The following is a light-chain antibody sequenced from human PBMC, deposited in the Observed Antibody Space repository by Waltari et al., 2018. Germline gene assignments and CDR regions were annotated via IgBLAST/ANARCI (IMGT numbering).Light chain of an antibody. CDR1: QTVRSN. CDR2: GAS. J-gene: IGKJ1*01. CDR3: QQYNNGAPWT. V-gene: IGKV3-15*01. Sequence: ETVMTQSPATLSVSPGERATLSCRASQTVRSNLAWYQQKPGQAPRLLIYGASTRATGIPDKFSGSGSGTEFSLTISSLQSEEFAVYYWQQYNNGAPWTFGQGTKVEIK.